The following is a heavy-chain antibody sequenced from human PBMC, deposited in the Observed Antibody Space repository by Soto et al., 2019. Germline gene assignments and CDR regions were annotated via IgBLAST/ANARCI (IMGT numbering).Heavy chain of an antibody. CDR1: GFTFGDYA. Sequence: GGSLRLSCTASGFTFGDYAMSWFRQAPGKGLEWVGFIGSKAYGGTTEYAASVKGRFTISRDDSKSIAYLQMNSLKTEDTAVYYCTRDIAARYYYYGMDVWGQGTTVTVSS. V-gene: IGHV3-49*03. D-gene: IGHD6-6*01. CDR2: IGSKAYGGTT. J-gene: IGHJ6*02. CDR3: TRDIAARYYYYGMDV.